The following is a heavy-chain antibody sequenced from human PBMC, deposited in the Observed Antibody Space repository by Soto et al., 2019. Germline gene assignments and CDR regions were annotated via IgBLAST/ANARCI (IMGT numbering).Heavy chain of an antibody. CDR1: GFTFSTYW. V-gene: IGHV3-7*01. J-gene: IGHJ6*02. Sequence: VGSLRLSCAASGFTFSTYWMNWVRQAPGKGLEWVANIKQDGSEKYYVDSVKGRFAISRDNAKDSLFLQMNNLRAEDTAVYYCVRDWSTFWGMDVWGQGTTVTVSS. CDR2: IKQDGSEK. CDR3: VRDWSTFWGMDV.